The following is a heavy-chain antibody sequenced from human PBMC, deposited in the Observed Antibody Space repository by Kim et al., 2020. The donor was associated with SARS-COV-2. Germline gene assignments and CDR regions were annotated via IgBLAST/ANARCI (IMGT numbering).Heavy chain of an antibody. J-gene: IGHJ4*02. Sequence: PSLKSRVTISVDTSKNQFSLKLSSVTAADTAVYYCASLWAARRRGSAIDYWGQGTLVTVSS. D-gene: IGHD6-6*01. V-gene: IGHV4-34*01. CDR3: ASLWAARRRGSAIDY.